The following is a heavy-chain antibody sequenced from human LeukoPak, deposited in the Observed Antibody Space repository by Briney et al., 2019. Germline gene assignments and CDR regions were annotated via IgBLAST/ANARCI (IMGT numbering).Heavy chain of an antibody. D-gene: IGHD3-22*01. CDR3: ARELYYYDSRGYYSNFDY. J-gene: IGHJ4*02. CDR1: GFTFSSYW. V-gene: IGHV3-7*01. CDR2: IKQDGSEK. Sequence: GGSLRLSCAASGFTFSSYWMSWVRQAPGKGLEWVANIKQDGSEKYYVDSVKGRFTISRDNAKNSLYLQMNSLRVEDTAVYYCARELYYYDSRGYYSNFDYWGQGTLVTVSS.